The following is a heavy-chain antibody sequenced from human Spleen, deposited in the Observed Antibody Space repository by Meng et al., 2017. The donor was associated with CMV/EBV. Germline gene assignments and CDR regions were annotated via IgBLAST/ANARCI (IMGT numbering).Heavy chain of an antibody. Sequence: GESLKISCTVSGFTFSRYTMDWVRQAPGKGLEWVSSIHPFSNYIYYADSVKGRFTISRDNAKNSLYLQMNSLRAEDTAVYFCARDLGYSYGYGFDYWGQGILVTVSS. J-gene: IGHJ4*02. CDR1: GFTFSRYT. V-gene: IGHV3-21*01. CDR3: ARDLGYSYGYGFDY. CDR2: IHPFSNYI. D-gene: IGHD5-18*01.